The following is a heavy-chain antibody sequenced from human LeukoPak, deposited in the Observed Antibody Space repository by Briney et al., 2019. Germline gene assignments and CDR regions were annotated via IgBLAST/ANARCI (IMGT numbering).Heavy chain of an antibody. J-gene: IGHJ4*02. CDR3: ARDQGELLFDY. CDR2: INPNSGGT. D-gene: IGHD1-26*01. CDR1: AYTFTGYY. Sequence: ASVKVSCKASAYTFTGYYMHWVRQAPGQGLEWMGRINPNSGGTNYAQKFQGRATMTRDTSISTAYMEPSRLRSDDTAVYYCARDQGELLFDYWGQGTLVTVSS. V-gene: IGHV1-2*06.